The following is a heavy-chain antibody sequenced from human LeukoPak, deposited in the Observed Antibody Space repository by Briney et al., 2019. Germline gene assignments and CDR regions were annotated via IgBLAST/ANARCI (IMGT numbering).Heavy chain of an antibody. V-gene: IGHV5-51*01. CDR2: IYPGDSDT. CDR1: GYSFTNYW. CDR3: ARGIAAAAVTKFDY. D-gene: IGHD6-13*01. Sequence: GEFLKISCKGSGYSFTNYWIGWVRQMPGKGLEWMGIIYPGDSDTRYNPSFQGQVTISADKSISTAYLQWSSLKASDTAIYYCARGIAAAAVTKFDYWGQGTLVTVSS. J-gene: IGHJ4*02.